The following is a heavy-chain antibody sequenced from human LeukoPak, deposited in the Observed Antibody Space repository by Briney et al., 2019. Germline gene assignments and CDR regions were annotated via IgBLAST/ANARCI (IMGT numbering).Heavy chain of an antibody. D-gene: IGHD6-19*01. Sequence: GASVKVSCKASGYTFTGYYMHWVRQAPGQGLEWMGWINPNSGGTNYAQKFQGRVTMTRDTSISTAYMELSRLRSDDTAVYYCASAPRTPVPNLAGTPDYWGQGTLVTASS. J-gene: IGHJ4*02. CDR2: INPNSGGT. CDR3: ASAPRTPVPNLAGTPDY. CDR1: GYTFTGYY. V-gene: IGHV1-2*02.